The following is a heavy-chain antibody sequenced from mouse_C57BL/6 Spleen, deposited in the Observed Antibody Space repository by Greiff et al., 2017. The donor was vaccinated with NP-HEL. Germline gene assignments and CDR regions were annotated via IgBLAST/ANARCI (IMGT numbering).Heavy chain of an antibody. V-gene: IGHV1-26*01. J-gene: IGHJ2*01. CDR2: INPNNGGT. CDR3: AREGYSNYDY. D-gene: IGHD2-5*01. Sequence: VQLQQSGPELVKPRASVKISCKASGYTFTDYYMNWVKQSHGKSLEWIGDINPNNGGTSYNQKFKGKATLTVDKSSSTAYMELRSLTSEDSAVYYCAREGYSNYDYWGQGTTLTVSS. CDR1: GYTFTDYY.